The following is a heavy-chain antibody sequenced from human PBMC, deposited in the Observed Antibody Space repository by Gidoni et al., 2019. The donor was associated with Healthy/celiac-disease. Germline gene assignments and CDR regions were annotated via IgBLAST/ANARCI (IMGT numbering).Heavy chain of an antibody. CDR1: GFTFSSYG. J-gene: IGHJ4*02. V-gene: IGHV3-30*18. Sequence: GVVQPGRSLRLSCAASGFTFSSYGMPWFRQAPGKGLEWVAVISYDGSNKYYADFVKGRFTISRDNSKNTLYLQMNSLRAEDTAVYYCAKATTVTTSLDYWGQGTLVTVSS. D-gene: IGHD4-17*01. CDR3: AKATTVTTSLDY. CDR2: ISYDGSNK.